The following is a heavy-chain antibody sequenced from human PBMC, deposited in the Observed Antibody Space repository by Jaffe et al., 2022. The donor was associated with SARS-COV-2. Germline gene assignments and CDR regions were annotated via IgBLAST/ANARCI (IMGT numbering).Heavy chain of an antibody. J-gene: IGHJ4*02. CDR1: GFTVSSNY. CDR2: IYSGGST. Sequence: EVQLVESGGGLIQPGGSLRLSCAASGFTVSSNYMSWVRQAPGKGLEWVSVIYSGGSTYYADSVKGRFTISRDNSKNTLYLQMNSLRAEDTAVYYCARGPRGYNHQYYFDYWGQGTLVTVSS. CDR3: ARGPRGYNHQYYFDY. V-gene: IGHV3-53*01. D-gene: IGHD5-12*01.